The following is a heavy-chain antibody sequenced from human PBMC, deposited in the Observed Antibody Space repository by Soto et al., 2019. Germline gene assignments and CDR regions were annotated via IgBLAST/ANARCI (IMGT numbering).Heavy chain of an antibody. CDR1: GFTFSSYG. CDR2: ISYDGSNQ. D-gene: IGHD2-2*02. V-gene: IGHV3-30*18. J-gene: IGHJ4*02. Sequence: GGSLRRSCAASGFTFSSYGMHWVRQAPGKGLEWVAVISYDGSNQYSADPVKGRFTITRDNSNNSLYLQMNSLRAEDTAVYYCSKNSYLVVVPAAIGYSGQGTLFTVSS. CDR3: SKNSYLVVVPAAIGY.